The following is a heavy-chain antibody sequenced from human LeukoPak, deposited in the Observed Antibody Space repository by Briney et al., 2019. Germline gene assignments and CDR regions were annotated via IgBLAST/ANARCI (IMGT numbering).Heavy chain of an antibody. CDR3: AIDPDILPGYDYFDY. Sequence: ASVKLSSKASGYTFTSYGISWVRQAPGQGLEWMAWISAYNGNTNYAQKLQGRVTMTTDTSTSTAYMELRSLRSHDTAVYHCAIDPDILPGYDYFDYWGQGTLVTGSS. D-gene: IGHD3-9*01. CDR1: GYTFTSYG. J-gene: IGHJ4*02. V-gene: IGHV1-18*04. CDR2: ISAYNGNT.